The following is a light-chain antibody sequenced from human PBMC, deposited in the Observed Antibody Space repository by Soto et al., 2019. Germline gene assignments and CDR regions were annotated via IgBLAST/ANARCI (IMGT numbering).Light chain of an antibody. V-gene: IGKV3-15*01. Sequence: EIVMTQSPATLSVSPGERANLSCRASQSVSSNLACYQQKPGQAPMLLIYGASTRATGIPARFSGSGSGTEFTLTISSLQSEEFAVYYCQQYHKWPPVTFGPGTKVEIK. J-gene: IGKJ1*01. CDR3: QQYHKWPPVT. CDR1: QSVSSN. CDR2: GAS.